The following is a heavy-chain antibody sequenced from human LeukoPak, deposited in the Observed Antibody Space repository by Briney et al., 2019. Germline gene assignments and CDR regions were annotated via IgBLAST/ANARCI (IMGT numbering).Heavy chain of an antibody. V-gene: IGHV3-30*03. J-gene: IGHJ4*02. CDR3: AFGAKADFDY. CDR2: ISYDGSNK. Sequence: GGSLRLSCAASGFTFSSYGMHWVRQAPGKGLEWVAVISYDGSNKYYADSVKGRFTISRDNSKNTLYLQMNSLRAEDTAVYYCAFGAKADFDYWGQGTLVTVSS. D-gene: IGHD1-26*01. CDR1: GFTFSSYG.